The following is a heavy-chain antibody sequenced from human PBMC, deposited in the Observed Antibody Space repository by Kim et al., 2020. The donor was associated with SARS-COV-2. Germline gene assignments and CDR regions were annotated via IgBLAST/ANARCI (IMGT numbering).Heavy chain of an antibody. V-gene: IGHV4-59*01. J-gene: IGHJ6*02. Sequence: NYNPSLKSRVTISVDTSKNQFSLKLSSVTAADTAVYYCARDFYYYYGMDVWGQGTTVTVSS. CDR3: ARDFYYYYGMDV.